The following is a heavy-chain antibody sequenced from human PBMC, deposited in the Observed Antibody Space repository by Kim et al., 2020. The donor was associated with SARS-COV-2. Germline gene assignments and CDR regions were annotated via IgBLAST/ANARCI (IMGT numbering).Heavy chain of an antibody. CDR3: ARDAEQRDGYNDYYYYYGMDV. CDR1: GYTFTSYA. J-gene: IGHJ6*02. Sequence: ASVKVSCKASGYTFTSYAMHWVRQAPGQRLEWMGWINAGNGNTKYSQKFQGRVTITRDTSASTAYMELSSLRSEDTAVYYCARDAEQRDGYNDYYYYYGMDVWGQGTTVTVSS. V-gene: IGHV1-3*01. CDR2: INAGNGNT. D-gene: IGHD5-12*01.